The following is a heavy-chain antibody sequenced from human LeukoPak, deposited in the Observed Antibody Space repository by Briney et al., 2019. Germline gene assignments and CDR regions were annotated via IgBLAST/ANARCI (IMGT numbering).Heavy chain of an antibody. Sequence: PGGSLRLSCAASGFTFSTYVMSWVRQAPGKGLEWVSTVSVSGSSTYYADSVKGRFTISRDNSKNSVSLQMNSLRAEDTAVYYCTKGVSGSWRTSFDFWGQGTLVTVSS. CDR1: GFTFSTYV. D-gene: IGHD6-13*01. CDR2: VSVSGSST. V-gene: IGHV3-23*01. CDR3: TKGVSGSWRTSFDF. J-gene: IGHJ4*02.